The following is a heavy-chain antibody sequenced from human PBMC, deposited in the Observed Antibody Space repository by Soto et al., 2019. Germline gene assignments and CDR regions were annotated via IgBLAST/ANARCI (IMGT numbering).Heavy chain of an antibody. CDR3: AREREIATALYYGMDF. CDR2: IHDTGRT. J-gene: IGHJ6*02. D-gene: IGHD3-16*01. Sequence: SETLSLTWFVSGGSISSNYWSWIRQPPGKRLESIGLIHDTGRTNFNPSLRSRVTISVDTSKNQFTLKLTSETAALTAFYYCAREREIATALYYGMDFRGRRTTVIVSS. V-gene: IGHV4-59*01. CDR1: GGSISSNY.